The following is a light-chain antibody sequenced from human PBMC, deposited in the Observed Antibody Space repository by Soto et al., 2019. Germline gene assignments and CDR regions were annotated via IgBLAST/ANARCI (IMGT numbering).Light chain of an antibody. CDR2: AAS. V-gene: IGKV1-39*01. CDR3: QQNYNTPFT. Sequence: DIQMTQSPSSLSASVGDRVTITCRASQSISSYLNWYQQKPGKAPKLLIYAASSLQSGVPSRFSGSESGTDFTLTISSLQPDDVATYYCQQNYNTPFTFGPGSKVEI. CDR1: QSISSY. J-gene: IGKJ3*01.